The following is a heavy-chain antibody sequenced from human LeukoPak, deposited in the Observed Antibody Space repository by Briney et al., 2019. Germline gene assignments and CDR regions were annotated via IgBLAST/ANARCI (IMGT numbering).Heavy chain of an antibody. CDR2: ISGDGVTI. CDR3: AGDRNWNYDY. V-gene: IGHV3-43*02. J-gene: IGHJ4*02. Sequence: GGSLRLSCAASGFTFDAYAMHWVRQGPGKGLEWVSLISGDGVTIYYADSVKGRFTISRDNAKNSLDLQMNSLRAEDTAVYYCAGDRNWNYDYWGQGTLVTVSS. D-gene: IGHD1-7*01. CDR1: GFTFDAYA.